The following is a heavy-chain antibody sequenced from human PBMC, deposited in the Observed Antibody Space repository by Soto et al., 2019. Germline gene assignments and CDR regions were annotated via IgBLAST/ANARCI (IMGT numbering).Heavy chain of an antibody. CDR3: ASPKIAFYNWFDP. CDR2: IYYSGST. V-gene: IGHV4-39*01. Sequence: SETLSLTCTVSGGSISSSSYYWGWIRQPPGKGLEWIGSIYYSGSTYYNPSLKSRVTISVDTSKNQFSLKLSSVTAADTAVYYCASPKIAFYNWFDPWGQGTLLTGSS. D-gene: IGHD3-3*02. CDR1: GGSISSSSYY. J-gene: IGHJ5*02.